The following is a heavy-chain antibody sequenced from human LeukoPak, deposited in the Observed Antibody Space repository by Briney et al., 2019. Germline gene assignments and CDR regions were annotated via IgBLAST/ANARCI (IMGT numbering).Heavy chain of an antibody. CDR3: VFGECSSTSCYPRRDY. CDR1: GYRFTTYG. D-gene: IGHD2-2*01. CDR2: INVYSGST. V-gene: IGHV1-18*01. Sequence: ASVKVSCKASGYRFTTYGISWVRQAPGQGLEWMAWINVYSGSTEYKADLQGRLTVATETSTTTAYMELRSLRPDDTAVYYCVFGECSSTSCYPRRDYWGHGTLVTVSS. J-gene: IGHJ4*01.